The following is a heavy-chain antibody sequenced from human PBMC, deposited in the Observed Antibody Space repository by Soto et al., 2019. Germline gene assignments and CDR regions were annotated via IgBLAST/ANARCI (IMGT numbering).Heavy chain of an antibody. V-gene: IGHV4-34*02. CDR3: ARLCLWRAFYCYAPRGCSG. CDR1: GGSFNGYY. J-gene: IGHJ4*01. CDR2: INHSKIT. D-gene: IGHD3-3*01. Sequence: QVQLQHWGSGLLRPSETLSLTCGAHGGSFNGYYWTWIRQAPGKGLDWIGEINHSKITNYNPSLKNRVTISLDTSKRQISLDLRSVTAADTAVYYCARLCLWRAFYCYAPRGCSGWGPGAPVTVSS.